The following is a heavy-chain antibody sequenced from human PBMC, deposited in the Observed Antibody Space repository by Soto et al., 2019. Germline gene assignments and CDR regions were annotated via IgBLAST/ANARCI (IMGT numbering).Heavy chain of an antibody. V-gene: IGHV3-21*01. CDR3: ARDRGTTVSYYYYGRGV. J-gene: IGHJ6*02. CDR1: GFTFSSYS. D-gene: IGHD3-10*01. CDR2: ISSSSSYI. Sequence: PGGSLRLSCAASGFTFSSYSMNWVRQAPGKGLEWVSSISSSSSYIYYADSVKGRFTISRDNAKNSLYLQMNSLRAQDTAVHYCARDRGTTVSYYYYGRGVWGRGTTVTVSS.